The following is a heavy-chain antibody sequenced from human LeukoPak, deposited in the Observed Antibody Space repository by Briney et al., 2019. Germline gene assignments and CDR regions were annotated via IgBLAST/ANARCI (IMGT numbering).Heavy chain of an antibody. D-gene: IGHD5-18*01. CDR1: GDSVSSNSAA. J-gene: IGHJ3*02. Sequence: SQTLSLTCAISGDSVSSNSAAWNWIRQSPSRRLEWLGRTYYRSKWYNDYAVSVKSRITINPDTSKNQFSLQLNSVTPEDTAVYYCAFTRQLWLSIDAFDIWGQGTMVTVSS. CDR2: TYYRSKWYN. V-gene: IGHV6-1*01. CDR3: AFTRQLWLSIDAFDI.